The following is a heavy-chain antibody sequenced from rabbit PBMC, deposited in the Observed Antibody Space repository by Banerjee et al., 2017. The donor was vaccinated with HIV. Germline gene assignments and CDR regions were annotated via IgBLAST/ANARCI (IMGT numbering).Heavy chain of an antibody. V-gene: IGHV1S45*01. Sequence: QEQLEESGGDLVKPEGSLTLTCTASGFSFSSGYDMCWVRQAPGKGLEWIACIGTRSGNTYYASWAKGRFTISKTSSTTVTLQMTSLTAADTATYFCARDKYGGDGAVYGLWGPGTLVTVS. CDR3: ARDKYGGDGAVYGL. D-gene: IGHD2-1*01. CDR2: IGTRSGNT. CDR1: GFSFSSGYD. J-gene: IGHJ6*01.